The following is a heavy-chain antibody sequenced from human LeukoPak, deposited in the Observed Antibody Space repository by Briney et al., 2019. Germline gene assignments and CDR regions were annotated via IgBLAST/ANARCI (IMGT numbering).Heavy chain of an antibody. Sequence: SETLSLTCAVYGGSFSGYYWSWIRQPPGKGLEWIGEINHSGSTNYNPSLKSRVTKSVDTSKNQFSLKLSSVTAADTAVYYCARARLGESPIGIWGQGTMVTVSS. V-gene: IGHV4-34*01. CDR3: ARARLGESPIGI. CDR2: INHSGST. J-gene: IGHJ3*02. D-gene: IGHD3-10*01. CDR1: GGSFSGYY.